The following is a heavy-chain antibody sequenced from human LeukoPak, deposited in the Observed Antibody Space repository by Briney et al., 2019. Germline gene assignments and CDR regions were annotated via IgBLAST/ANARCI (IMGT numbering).Heavy chain of an antibody. D-gene: IGHD2-15*01. Sequence: ASVKVSCQASGFPFPRYYMYWVGPAPGQGLEYMGRVNLKSGGTKYAQNFQGRVTMTRDTSISTAYMELTRLRSDDTAVYYCARAFASIVVASFDPWGQGTLVTVSS. J-gene: IGHJ5*02. CDR3: ARAFASIVVASFDP. CDR2: VNLKSGGT. CDR1: GFPFPRYY. V-gene: IGHV1-2*06.